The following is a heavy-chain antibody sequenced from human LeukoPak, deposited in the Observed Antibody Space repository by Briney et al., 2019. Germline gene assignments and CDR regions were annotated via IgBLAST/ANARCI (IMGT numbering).Heavy chain of an antibody. Sequence: VASVKVSCKASGYTFTSYGISWVRQAPGQGLGWMGWSSAYNGNTNYGQKLQGRVTMTTDTSTSTAYMELRSLKSDDTAVYYCARGGSSGWRTPNDDYWGQGTLVTVSS. J-gene: IGHJ4*02. CDR2: SSAYNGNT. V-gene: IGHV1-18*01. CDR3: ARGGSSGWRTPNDDY. CDR1: GYTFTSYG. D-gene: IGHD6-19*01.